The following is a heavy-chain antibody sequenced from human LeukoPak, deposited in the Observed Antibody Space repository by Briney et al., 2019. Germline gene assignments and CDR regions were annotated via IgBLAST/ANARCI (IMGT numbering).Heavy chain of an antibody. CDR1: GYTFTNSY. Sequence: ASVKVSCKASGYTFTNSYIHWVRQAPGQGLEWMGSMNPKSGGTKYAQKYPGRVSMTRDTSISTAYTELASLTSDDTAVYYCARAGGRSWFDPWGQGTLVTVSS. CDR3: ARAGGRSWFDP. D-gene: IGHD1-26*01. V-gene: IGHV1-2*02. CDR2: MNPKSGGT. J-gene: IGHJ5*02.